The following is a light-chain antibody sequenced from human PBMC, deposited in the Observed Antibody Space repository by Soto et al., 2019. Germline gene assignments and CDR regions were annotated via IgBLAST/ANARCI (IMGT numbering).Light chain of an antibody. Sequence: QSVLTQPPSVSAAPGQKVTISCSGSNSNIGNNYVSWYQQFPGTAPKLLIYDNNKRPSGIPDRFSGSKSGTSATLGITGLQTGDEADYYCGTWDSSLSDYMVFGGGTKVTVL. J-gene: IGLJ2*01. CDR1: NSNIGNNY. CDR3: GTWDSSLSDYMV. CDR2: DNN. V-gene: IGLV1-51*01.